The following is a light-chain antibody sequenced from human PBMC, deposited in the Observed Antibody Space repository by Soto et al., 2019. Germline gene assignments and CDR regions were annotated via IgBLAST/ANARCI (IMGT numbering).Light chain of an antibody. CDR2: AAS. CDR3: QQSYSTPYT. CDR1: QSISSN. V-gene: IGKV1-39*01. Sequence: DIQMTQSPSSLSASVGDRVTITCRASQSISSNLNWYQQKPGKAPNLLIYAASSLQSGVPSRFSGSGSGTDFTLTISSLQPADFATYHCQQSYSTPYTFGQGTKLEIK. J-gene: IGKJ2*01.